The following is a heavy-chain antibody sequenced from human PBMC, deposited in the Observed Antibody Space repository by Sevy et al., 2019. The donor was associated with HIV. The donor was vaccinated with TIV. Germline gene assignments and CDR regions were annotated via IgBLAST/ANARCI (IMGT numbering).Heavy chain of an antibody. CDR2: IKQDGSEK. CDR1: GFTFSSYW. D-gene: IGHD3-22*01. V-gene: IGHV3-7*01. Sequence: GGSLRLSCAASGFTFSSYWMTWVRQAPGKGLEWVANIKQDGSEKFYVDSGKDRLTISRDNANNSLLLQMKSMRAEDTALDYCARPYRTDPFYYSGSSGYYYPSYFDNWGQGTLVTVSS. CDR3: ARPYRTDPFYYSGSSGYYYPSYFDN. J-gene: IGHJ4*02.